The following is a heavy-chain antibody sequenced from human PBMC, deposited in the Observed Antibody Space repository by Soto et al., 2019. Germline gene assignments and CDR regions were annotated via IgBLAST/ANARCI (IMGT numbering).Heavy chain of an antibody. J-gene: IGHJ4*02. CDR1: GFTFSSYW. Sequence: EVQLVESGGALVQPGGSLRLSCAASGFTFSSYWMHCVRQVPGEGLVWVSRIKTDGSSTSYADSVKGRFTISRDNAKNTMYLQMNNLGAEDTAVYYCARVGVGHYEFDYWGQGTLVTVSS. CDR3: ARVGVGHYEFDY. D-gene: IGHD3-16*01. V-gene: IGHV3-74*01. CDR2: IKTDGSST.